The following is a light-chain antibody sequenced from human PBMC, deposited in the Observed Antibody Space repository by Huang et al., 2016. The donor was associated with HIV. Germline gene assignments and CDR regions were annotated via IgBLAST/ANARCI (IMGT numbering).Light chain of an antibody. V-gene: IGKV1-9*01. CDR1: QDISSY. CDR3: QQLNSYPEGFT. Sequence: IQLTQSPSSLSASVGDRVTITCRASQDISSYLAWYQQKPGKAPKLMIYAASTLQSGVPARFSGSGTGTDFTLTISSLQPEDFATYYCQQLNSYPEGFTFGPGTKVDIK. CDR2: AAS. J-gene: IGKJ3*01.